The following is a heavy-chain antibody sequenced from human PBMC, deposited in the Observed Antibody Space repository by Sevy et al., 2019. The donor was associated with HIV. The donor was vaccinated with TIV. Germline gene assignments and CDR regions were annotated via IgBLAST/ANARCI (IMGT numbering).Heavy chain of an antibody. CDR2: ISYDGSNK. V-gene: IGHV3-30-3*01. Sequence: GGSLRLSCAASGFTFSSYAMHWVRQAPGKGLEWVAVISYDGSNKYYADSVKGRFTISRDNSKNTLYLQMNSLRAEDTAVYYCARAQDIVVVPAAIGMDVWSQGTTVTVSS. J-gene: IGHJ6*02. D-gene: IGHD2-2*01. CDR1: GFTFSSYA. CDR3: ARAQDIVVVPAAIGMDV.